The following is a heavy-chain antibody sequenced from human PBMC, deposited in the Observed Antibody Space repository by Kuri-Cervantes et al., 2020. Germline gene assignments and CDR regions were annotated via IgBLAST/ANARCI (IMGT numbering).Heavy chain of an antibody. D-gene: IGHD6-6*01. CDR3: AREGAGISSSSSMDV. CDR1: GFTFRSFW. Sequence: GESLKISCAASGFTFRSFWMHWVRQAPGKGLVWVSRINSDGSSTTYADSVKGRFTISRDNAKNTLYLQMNSLRAEDTAVYYCAREGAGISSSSSMDVWGKGTTVTVSS. CDR2: INSDGSST. V-gene: IGHV3-74*01. J-gene: IGHJ6*03.